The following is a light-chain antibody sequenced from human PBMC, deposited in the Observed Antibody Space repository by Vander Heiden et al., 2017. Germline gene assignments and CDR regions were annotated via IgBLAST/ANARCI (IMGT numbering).Light chain of an antibody. CDR2: QDS. CDR3: QAWDSSTDLYV. J-gene: IGLJ1*01. Sequence: SYELTQPPSVSVSPGQTASITCSGDKLGDKYACWYQQKPGQSPVLFIYQDSKRPSGIPERFSGSNSGNTATLTISGTQARDEADYYCQAWDSSTDLYVFGTGTKVTVL. CDR1: KLGDKY. V-gene: IGLV3-1*01.